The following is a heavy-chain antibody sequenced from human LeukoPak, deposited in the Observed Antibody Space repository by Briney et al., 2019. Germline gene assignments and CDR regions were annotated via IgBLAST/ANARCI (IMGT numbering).Heavy chain of an antibody. Sequence: PSETLSLTCTVSGGSISSYYWSWIRQPPGKGLEWIGYIYYSGSTNYNPSLKSRVTISVDTSKNQFSLKLSSVTAADTAVYYCARQGEDTYYFDYWGQGTLVTVSS. CDR1: GGSISSYY. D-gene: IGHD3-16*01. J-gene: IGHJ4*02. V-gene: IGHV4-59*01. CDR2: IYYSGST. CDR3: ARQGEDTYYFDY.